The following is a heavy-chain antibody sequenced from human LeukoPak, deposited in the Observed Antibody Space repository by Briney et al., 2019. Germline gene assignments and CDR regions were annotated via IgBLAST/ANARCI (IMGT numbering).Heavy chain of an antibody. Sequence: AGSLRLSCAASGFTFNSYSMNWVRRAPGKGLEWVSYISSGSSTIYYADSVKGRFTISRDNAKNSLYLHMNSLRYEGTAVYYCARGLVSAFDCWGKGTLVTVSS. CDR3: ARGLVSAFDC. J-gene: IGHJ4*02. CDR1: GFTFNSYS. D-gene: IGHD2-8*01. CDR2: ISSGSSTI. V-gene: IGHV3-48*02.